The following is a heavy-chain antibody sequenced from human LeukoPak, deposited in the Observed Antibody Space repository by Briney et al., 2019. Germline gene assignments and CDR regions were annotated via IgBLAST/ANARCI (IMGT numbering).Heavy chain of an antibody. D-gene: IGHD3-16*01. Sequence: GRSLRLSCTASGFTFGDYAMSWFRQAPGKGLEWVGFIRSKAYGGTTEYAASVKGRFTISRDDSKSIAYLQMNSLKTEDTAVYYCTRDYERGYYGMDVWGQGTTVTVSS. V-gene: IGHV3-49*03. CDR3: TRDYERGYYGMDV. CDR1: GFTFGDYA. CDR2: IRSKAYGGTT. J-gene: IGHJ6*02.